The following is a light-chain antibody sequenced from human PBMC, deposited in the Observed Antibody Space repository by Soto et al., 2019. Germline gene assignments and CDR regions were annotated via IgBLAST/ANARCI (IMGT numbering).Light chain of an antibody. CDR3: QQSHSTPLT. CDR1: QSISSY. J-gene: IGKJ4*01. CDR2: GAS. Sequence: DIQMTQSPFSLSASVGDRVTITCRASQSISSYLNWYQQKPGKAPKVLISGASSLQSGVPLRFSGSGSGTDFTLTISSLQSEDFARYYCQQSHSTPLTLGGGTKVEIK. V-gene: IGKV1-39*01.